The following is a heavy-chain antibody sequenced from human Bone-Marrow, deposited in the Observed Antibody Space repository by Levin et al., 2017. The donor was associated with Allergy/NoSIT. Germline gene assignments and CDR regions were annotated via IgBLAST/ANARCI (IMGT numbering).Heavy chain of an antibody. Sequence: GESLKISCRASGYTFTSFGISWVRQAPGQGLEWMGGISIYNGDTKYAQNFQGRVTMTTDTSTTTAYMELRSLRSDDTAIYYCAIDHSPFTLVQGMSGYYYYLDVWGKGTTVTVSS. V-gene: IGHV1-18*01. J-gene: IGHJ6*03. CDR1: GYTFTSFG. CDR2: ISIYNGDT. D-gene: IGHD3-10*01. CDR3: AIDHSPFTLVQGMSGYYYYLDV.